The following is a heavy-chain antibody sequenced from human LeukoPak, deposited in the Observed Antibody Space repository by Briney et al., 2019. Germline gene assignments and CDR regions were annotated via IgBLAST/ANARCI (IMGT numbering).Heavy chain of an antibody. CDR1: GLSLCGDDY. V-gene: IGHV4-38-2*01. J-gene: IGHJ4*02. Sequence: SETLSPTRALSGLSLCGDDYWGWIRQRPRKGLEWIGSIYHSGSTYYNPSLKSRVTILVDTSKNQFSLKLSSVTAADTAVYYCARAYRTIDYWGQGTLVTVSS. CDR3: ARAYRTIDY. CDR2: IYHSGST. D-gene: IGHD1/OR15-1a*01.